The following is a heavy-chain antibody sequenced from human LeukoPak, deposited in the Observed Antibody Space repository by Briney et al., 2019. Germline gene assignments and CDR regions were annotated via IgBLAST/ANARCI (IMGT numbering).Heavy chain of an antibody. CDR2: FDPEDGET. V-gene: IGHV1-24*01. Sequence: GASVKVSCKVSGYTLTELSMHWVRQAPGKELEWMGGFDPEDGETIYAQKFQGRVTMTEDTSTDTAYMELSSLRSEDTAVYYCATPPDSSGYWDYFDYWGQGTLVTVSS. CDR1: GYTLTELS. D-gene: IGHD3-22*01. CDR3: ATPPDSSGYWDYFDY. J-gene: IGHJ4*02.